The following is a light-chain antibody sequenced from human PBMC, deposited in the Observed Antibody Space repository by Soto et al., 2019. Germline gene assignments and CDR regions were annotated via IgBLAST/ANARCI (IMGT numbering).Light chain of an antibody. CDR2: AAS. J-gene: IGKJ1*01. CDR3: QKYNSAPRT. Sequence: IQMTQSPSSLSASVGDRVTITCRASQGISNYLAWYQQKPGKVPKLLIYAASTLQSGVPSRFSGSGSGTDFTLTISSLKPEDVATYYCQKYNSAPRTFGQGTKVEIK. CDR1: QGISNY. V-gene: IGKV1-27*01.